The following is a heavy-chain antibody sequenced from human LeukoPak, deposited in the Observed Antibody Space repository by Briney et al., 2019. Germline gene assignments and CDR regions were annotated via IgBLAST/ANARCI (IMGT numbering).Heavy chain of an antibody. Sequence: GASVKVSCKASGYSLTNYYLHWVRHAPGQGLEYMGIINPSGGSSGGSTTYAQKFQGRVTMTRDTSTSTVYMELSNLRSEDTAVYYCARGGYIYGSFDNWGQGTLVTVSS. CDR1: GYSLTNYY. D-gene: IGHD5-18*01. CDR2: INPSGGSSGGST. CDR3: ARGGYIYGSFDN. J-gene: IGHJ4*02. V-gene: IGHV1-46*01.